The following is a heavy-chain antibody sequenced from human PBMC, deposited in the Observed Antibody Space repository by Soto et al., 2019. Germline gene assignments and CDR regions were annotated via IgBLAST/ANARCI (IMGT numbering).Heavy chain of an antibody. CDR1: GGSISSGGYS. J-gene: IGHJ4*02. Sequence: PSETLSLTCAVSGGSISSGGYSWNWIRQPPGKGLEWIGYIYHSGSTYYNPSLKSRVTISVDTSKNQFSLKLSSVTAADTAVYYCARGKNWKLDYFDYWGQGTLVTVS. D-gene: IGHD1-1*01. CDR2: IYHSGST. CDR3: ARGKNWKLDYFDY. V-gene: IGHV4-30-2*01.